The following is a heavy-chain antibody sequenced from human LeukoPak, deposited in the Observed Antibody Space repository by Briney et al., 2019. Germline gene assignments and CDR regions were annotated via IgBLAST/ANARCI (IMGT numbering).Heavy chain of an antibody. J-gene: IGHJ5*02. D-gene: IGHD6-6*01. CDR2: INPNSGGT. CDR1: GYTFTGYY. CDR3: ARDLYSSSSDWFDP. Sequence: ASVKVSCKASGYTFTGYYMHWVQQAPGQGLEWMGRINPNSGGTNYAQKFQGRVTMTRDTSISTAYMELSRLRSDDTAVYYCARDLYSSSSDWFDPWGQGTLVTVSS. V-gene: IGHV1-2*06.